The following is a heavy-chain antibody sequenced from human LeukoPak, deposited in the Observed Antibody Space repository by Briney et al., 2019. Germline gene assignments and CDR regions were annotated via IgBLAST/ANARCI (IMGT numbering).Heavy chain of an antibody. CDR2: ISGSGGST. V-gene: IGHV3-23*01. CDR1: GFTFSSYA. Sequence: PGGSLRLSCEASGFTFSSYAMSWVRQAPGKGLEWVSAISGSGGSTYYADSVKGRFTISRDNSKNTLYLQMNSLRAEDTAVYYCAKHQNTSSIVATIVDAFDIWGQGTMVTVS. CDR3: AKHQNTSSIVATIVDAFDI. J-gene: IGHJ3*02. D-gene: IGHD5-12*01.